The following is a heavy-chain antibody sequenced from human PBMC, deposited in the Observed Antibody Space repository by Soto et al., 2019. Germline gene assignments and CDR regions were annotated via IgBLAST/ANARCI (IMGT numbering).Heavy chain of an antibody. D-gene: IGHD6-19*01. CDR1: GFTFSSYA. V-gene: IGHV3-30-3*01. J-gene: IGHJ4*02. CDR3: ARDGDSGWVDY. Sequence: QVQLVESGGGVVQPGRSLRLSCAASGFTFSSYAMHWVRQAPGKGLEWVAVISYDGSNKYYADSVKGRFTISRDNSKTSLYLHMNSLRAEDAAVYYCARDGDSGWVDYWGQGTLVTVSS. CDR2: ISYDGSNK.